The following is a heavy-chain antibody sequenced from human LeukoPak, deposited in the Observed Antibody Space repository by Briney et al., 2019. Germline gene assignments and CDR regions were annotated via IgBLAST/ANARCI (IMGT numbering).Heavy chain of an antibody. CDR3: AREPGELLWFGEPTNYYGMDV. CDR1: GSTLSSYA. Sequence: GGSLRLSCAASGSTLSSYAMHWVRQAPGKGREWVAVISFDGSNKYYADSVKGRFTISRDNSKNTLYLQMNSLRAEDTAVYYCAREPGELLWFGEPTNYYGMDVWGQGTTVTVSS. J-gene: IGHJ6*02. CDR2: ISFDGSNK. V-gene: IGHV3-30-3*01. D-gene: IGHD3-10*01.